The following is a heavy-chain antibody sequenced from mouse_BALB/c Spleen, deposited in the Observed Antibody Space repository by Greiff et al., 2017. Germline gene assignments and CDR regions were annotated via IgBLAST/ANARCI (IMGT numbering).Heavy chain of an antibody. CDR3: AREEVRAMDY. D-gene: IGHD2-14*01. J-gene: IGHJ4*01. CDR2: ISSGGST. CDR1: GFTFSSYA. V-gene: IGHV5-6-5*01. Sequence: DVKLVESGGGLVKPGGSLKLSCAASGFTFSSYAMSWVRQTPEKRLEWVASISSGGSTYYPDSVKGRFTISRDNARNILYLQMSSLRSEDTAMYYCAREEVRAMDYWGQGTSVTVSS.